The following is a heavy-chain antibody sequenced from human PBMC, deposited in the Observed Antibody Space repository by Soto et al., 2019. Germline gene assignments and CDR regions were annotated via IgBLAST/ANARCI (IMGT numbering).Heavy chain of an antibody. CDR3: AKVGDTDCSSTSCYLRG. Sequence: EVQLVESGGGLVQPGRSLRLSCAASGFTFDDYAMHWVRQAPGKGLEWVSGISWNSGSIGYADSVKGRFTISRDNAKNTLYLQMSSLRAEDTAIYYCAKVGDTDCSSTSCYLRGWGQGTLVTVSS. V-gene: IGHV3-9*01. J-gene: IGHJ4*02. CDR1: GFTFDDYA. D-gene: IGHD2-2*01. CDR2: ISWNSGSI.